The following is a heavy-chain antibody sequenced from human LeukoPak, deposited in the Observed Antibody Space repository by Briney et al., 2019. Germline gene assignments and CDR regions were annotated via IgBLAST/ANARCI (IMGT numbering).Heavy chain of an antibody. J-gene: IGHJ6*03. Sequence: ASVKVSCKASGYTFTGYYMHWVRQAPGQGLEWMGWINPNSGGTNYAQKFQGRVTMTRDTSISTAYMELSRLRSDDTAVYYCARDPSGYSSGWRGNYMDVWGKGTTVTVSS. CDR2: INPNSGGT. CDR1: GYTFTGYY. V-gene: IGHV1-2*02. D-gene: IGHD6-19*01. CDR3: ARDPSGYSSGWRGNYMDV.